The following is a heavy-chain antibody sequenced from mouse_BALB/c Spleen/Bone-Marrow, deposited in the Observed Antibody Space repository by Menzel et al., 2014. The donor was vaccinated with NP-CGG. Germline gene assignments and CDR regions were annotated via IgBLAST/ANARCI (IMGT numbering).Heavy chain of an antibody. CDR3: ARDVGRLFFDV. D-gene: IGHD3-3*01. CDR1: GFTFXDYY. V-gene: IGHV7-3*02. J-gene: IGHJ1*01. Sequence: EVMLVESGGGLVQPGGSLRLSCATSGFTFXDYYMNWVRQPPGMALEWLGFIRNKANGYTTDYSTSVKGRFTISRDNSQNILYLQMNTLRTEDSATYYCARDVGRLFFDVWGAGTTVTVSS. CDR2: IRNKANGYTT.